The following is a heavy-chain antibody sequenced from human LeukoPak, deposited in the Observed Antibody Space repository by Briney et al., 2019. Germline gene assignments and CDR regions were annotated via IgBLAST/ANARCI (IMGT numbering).Heavy chain of an antibody. CDR1: GFTFSNYW. D-gene: IGHD1-26*01. Sequence: GGSLRLSCAASGFTFSNYWMSWVRQAPGKGLEWLSYITSSGSAIYYADSVRGRFTVSRDNAKKSLFLQMNSLRAEDTAIYYCASQWELHPAFWGQGTLVTVSS. CDR3: ASQWELHPAF. V-gene: IGHV3-48*01. J-gene: IGHJ4*02. CDR2: ITSSGSAI.